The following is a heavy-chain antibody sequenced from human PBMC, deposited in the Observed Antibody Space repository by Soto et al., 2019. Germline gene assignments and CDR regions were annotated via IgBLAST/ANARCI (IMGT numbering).Heavy chain of an antibody. CDR3: ARDGAVNTGVGNDY. D-gene: IGHD1-1*01. V-gene: IGHV3-33*01. CDR1: GFTFSSYG. J-gene: IGHJ4*01. CDR2: IWHDGGNK. Sequence: GVSLRLSSAASGFTFSSYGMHWVRQAPGKGLEWVAFIWHDGGNKFYAESVKGRFTISRDNSKNTLYLQMTSLSAEDTAMYYCARDGAVNTGVGNDYWG.